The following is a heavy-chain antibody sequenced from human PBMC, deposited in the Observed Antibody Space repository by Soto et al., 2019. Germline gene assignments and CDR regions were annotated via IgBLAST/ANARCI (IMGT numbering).Heavy chain of an antibody. CDR2: IGGSGGST. CDR1: GFTFSSYA. Sequence: GGSLRLSCAASGFTFSSYAMSWVRQAPGKGLEWVSAIGGSGGSTYYADSVKGRFTISRDNSKDTLYLQMNSLRAEDTAVYYCAKFYYYDSSGYYYDAFDIWGQGTMVTVSS. D-gene: IGHD3-22*01. V-gene: IGHV3-23*01. J-gene: IGHJ3*02. CDR3: AKFYYYDSSGYYYDAFDI.